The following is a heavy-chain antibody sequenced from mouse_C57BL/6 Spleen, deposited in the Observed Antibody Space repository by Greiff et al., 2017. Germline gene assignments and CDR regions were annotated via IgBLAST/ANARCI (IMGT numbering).Heavy chain of an antibody. CDR2: IWSGGST. Sequence: QVQLKESGPGLVQPSQSLSITCTVSGFSLTSYGVHWVRQSPGKGLEWLGVIWSGGSTDYNAAFISRLSISKDNSKSQVFFKMNSLQADDTAIYYCARRDSSGYPFAYWGQGTLVTVSA. V-gene: IGHV2-2*01. CDR1: GFSLTSYG. CDR3: ARRDSSGYPFAY. D-gene: IGHD3-2*02. J-gene: IGHJ3*01.